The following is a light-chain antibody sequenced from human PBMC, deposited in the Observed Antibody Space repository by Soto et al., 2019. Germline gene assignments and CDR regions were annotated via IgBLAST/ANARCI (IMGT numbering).Light chain of an antibody. CDR1: QGIRNE. Sequence: AIQMTQSPSSLSASIGDRVTITCRASQGIRNELGWYQQKPGKAPILLIYAASSLQSGVPSRFSGSGSGTDCTLTISSLQPEDFATYYCLQDYSYPRTFGQGTKVEVK. V-gene: IGKV1-6*01. CDR3: LQDYSYPRT. J-gene: IGKJ1*01. CDR2: AAS.